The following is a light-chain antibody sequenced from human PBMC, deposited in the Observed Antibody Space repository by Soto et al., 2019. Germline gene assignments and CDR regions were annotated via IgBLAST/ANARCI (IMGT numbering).Light chain of an antibody. CDR3: QQYGDSPWT. CDR2: DAS. Sequence: IVLTQSPGTLSLSPGERATLSCRASQSVGSTYLAWYQQKPGQAPRLLIYDASSRATGIPDRFSGSGSGTDFTLTISRLETEDFAVYYCQQYGDSPWTFGQGTKVDIK. CDR1: QSVGSTY. J-gene: IGKJ1*01. V-gene: IGKV3-20*01.